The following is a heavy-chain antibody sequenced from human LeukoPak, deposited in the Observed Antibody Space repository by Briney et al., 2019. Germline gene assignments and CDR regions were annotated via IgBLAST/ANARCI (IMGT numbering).Heavy chain of an antibody. Sequence: ASVKVSCKPSGYTFTSYGISWVRQAPGQGLEWMGWISAYNGNTKYAQNLQGRGTKTTDTPTSTAYMELRSLRSDDTAVYYCARSLSVGAPYYFDSWGQGTLVTVSS. J-gene: IGHJ4*02. CDR2: ISAYNGNT. CDR3: ARSLSVGAPYYFDS. D-gene: IGHD1-26*01. CDR1: GYTFTSYG. V-gene: IGHV1-18*01.